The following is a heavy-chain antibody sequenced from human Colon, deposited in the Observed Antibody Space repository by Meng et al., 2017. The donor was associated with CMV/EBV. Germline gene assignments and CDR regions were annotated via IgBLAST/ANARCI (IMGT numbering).Heavy chain of an antibody. CDR3: ARVKCGTTSCSEGQGLDS. D-gene: IGHD1-7*01. CDR1: GYTFTDYY. J-gene: IGHJ5*01. V-gene: IGHV1-2*02. CDR2: INLNGGGT. Sequence: ASVKVSCKASGYTFTDYYLHWVRQAPGQGLEWMGWINLNGGGTDYAQTFQGRVTMTRDTSTTTAYLELKRLTSDDTATYYCARVKCGTTSCSEGQGLDSWGQGTRVTVSS.